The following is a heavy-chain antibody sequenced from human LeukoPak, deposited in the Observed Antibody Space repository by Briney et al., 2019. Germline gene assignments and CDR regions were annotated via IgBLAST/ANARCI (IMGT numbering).Heavy chain of an antibody. D-gene: IGHD6-6*01. V-gene: IGHV1-69*13. J-gene: IGHJ5*02. CDR2: IIPNFGTA. CDR3: ASPRQLGNWFDP. Sequence: SVKVSCKASGGTFSSYAISWVRQAPGQGLEWMGGIIPNFGTASYAQKFQGRVTITADESTSTAYMELSSLRSEDTAVYYCASPRQLGNWFDPWGQGTLVTVSS. CDR1: GGTFSSYA.